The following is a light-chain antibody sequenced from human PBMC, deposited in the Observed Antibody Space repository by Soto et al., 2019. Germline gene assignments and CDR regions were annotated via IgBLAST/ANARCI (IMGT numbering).Light chain of an antibody. J-gene: IGKJ3*01. V-gene: IGKV1-27*01. CDR2: AAS. CDR3: QKYSSVPV. Sequence: DIQMTQSPTSLSASVGDRVTITCRASQGIRNFVAWYQQKPGKAPKILIYAASTLQSGVPSRFSGSGSGTDFTLTSNSLQPEAVATYSCQKYSSVPVFGPGTKVEIK. CDR1: QGIRNF.